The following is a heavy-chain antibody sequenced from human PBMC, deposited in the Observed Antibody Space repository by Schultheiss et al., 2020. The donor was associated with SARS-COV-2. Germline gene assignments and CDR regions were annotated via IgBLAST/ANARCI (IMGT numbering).Heavy chain of an antibody. CDR2: IDWDDDK. V-gene: IGHV2-70*12. CDR3: AHRSGYSYGYNENYFDY. Sequence: SGPTLVKPTQTLTLTCTFSGFSLSTSGVGVGWIRQPPGKALEWLALIDWDDDKYYSTSLKTRLTISKDTSKNQVVLTMTNMDPVDTATYYCAHRSGYSYGYNENYFDYWGQGTLVTVSS. D-gene: IGHD5-18*01. J-gene: IGHJ4*02. CDR1: GFSLSTSGVG.